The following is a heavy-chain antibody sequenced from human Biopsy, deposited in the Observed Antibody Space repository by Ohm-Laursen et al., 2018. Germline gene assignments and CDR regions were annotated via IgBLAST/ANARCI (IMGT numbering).Heavy chain of an antibody. D-gene: IGHD4-23*01. J-gene: IGHJ4*02. Sequence: TLSLTCTVSGGSFTGHYWSWLRQPPGKGLEWIGHISCTGYTSYNASLKSRVTISVDTSRNHFSLRLSSLTAADTAVYYCARGSNDFGGLYFPRWGQGTLLTVSS. CDR3: ARGSNDFGGLYFPR. CDR1: GGSFTGHY. CDR2: ISCTGYT. V-gene: IGHV4-59*11.